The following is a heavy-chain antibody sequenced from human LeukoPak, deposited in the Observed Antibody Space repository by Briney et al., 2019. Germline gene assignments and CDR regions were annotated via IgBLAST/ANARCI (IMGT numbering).Heavy chain of an antibody. CDR3: ASLLDGGNSVWFDP. Sequence: SETLSLTCPVSGGSIGSGCYSWSWKRQHPGQGLVWYGYIYYSGSTYYTPTLNSRVTISVATTKNPFYLKLISVAAAAAADYSCASLLDGGNSVWFDPWGQGTLVNVSS. J-gene: IGHJ5*02. V-gene: IGHV4-31*03. CDR2: IYYSGST. CDR1: GGSIGSGCYS. D-gene: IGHD4-23*01.